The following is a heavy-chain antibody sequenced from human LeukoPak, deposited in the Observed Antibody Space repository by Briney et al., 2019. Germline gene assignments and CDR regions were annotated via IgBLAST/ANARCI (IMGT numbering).Heavy chain of an antibody. J-gene: IGHJ6*02. CDR2: INHSGST. D-gene: IGHD6-13*01. V-gene: IGHV4-34*01. CDR3: ARGGHRVRQLGIMDV. CDR1: GGSFSGYY. Sequence: PSETLSLTCAVYGGSFSGYYWSWIRQPPGKGLEWIGEINHSGSTNYNPSLKSRVTISVDTSKNQFSLKLSSVTAADTAVYYCARGGHRVRQLGIMDVWGQGTTVTVSS.